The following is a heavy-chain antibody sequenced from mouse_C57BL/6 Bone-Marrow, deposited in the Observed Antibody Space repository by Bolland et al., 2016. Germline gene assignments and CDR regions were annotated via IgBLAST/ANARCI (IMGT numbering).Heavy chain of an antibody. Sequence: YYPDSVKGRFTISRDNAKNTLYLQMSSLKSEDTAMYYCAGTTVVAKRAMDYWGQGTS. CDR3: AGTTVVAKRAMDY. D-gene: IGHD1-1*01. V-gene: IGHV5-6*01. J-gene: IGHJ4*01.